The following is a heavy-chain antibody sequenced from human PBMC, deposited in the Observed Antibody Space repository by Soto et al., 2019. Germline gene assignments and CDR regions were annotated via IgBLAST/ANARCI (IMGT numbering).Heavy chain of an antibody. Sequence: GGSLRLSCAASGFTFSSYAINWVRQAPGKGLEWVSTISGSGGSTYYADSVKGRFTISRDNSKNTLYLQMNSLRPEDTAVYYCAKDPTYDSSGYYFYYGPDVWGQGTTVTVSS. V-gene: IGHV3-23*01. CDR3: AKDPTYDSSGYYFYYGPDV. CDR2: ISGSGGST. D-gene: IGHD3-22*01. J-gene: IGHJ6*02. CDR1: GFTFSSYA.